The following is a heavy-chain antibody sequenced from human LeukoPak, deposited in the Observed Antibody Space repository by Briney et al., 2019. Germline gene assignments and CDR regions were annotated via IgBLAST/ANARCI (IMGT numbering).Heavy chain of an antibody. Sequence: SETLSLTCTASGGSISGGRSYWGWIRQPPGKGLEWVGTVFYSGTTYYNPSLKSRVTISVDTSKNQLSLKLSSVTAADTAVYYCARVQVYYDSSGYYPVFDYWGQGTLVTVSS. CDR3: ARVQVYYDSSGYYPVFDY. J-gene: IGHJ4*02. V-gene: IGHV4-39*02. CDR1: GGSISGGRSY. CDR2: VFYSGTT. D-gene: IGHD3-22*01.